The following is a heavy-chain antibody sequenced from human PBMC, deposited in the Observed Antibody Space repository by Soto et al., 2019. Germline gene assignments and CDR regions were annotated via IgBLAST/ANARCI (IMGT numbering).Heavy chain of an antibody. Sequence: QVQLVQSGAEVKKPGASVKVSCKASGYTFTSYGISWVRQAPGQGLEWMGWISAYNGNTNYAQKLQGRVTMTEDTSTSTAYMDLRCLGSDDTAGYYCARVPGREMATIAPSVYWGQGILVVFSS. CDR1: GYTFTSYG. D-gene: IGHD5-12*01. V-gene: IGHV1-18*01. J-gene: IGHJ4*02. CDR2: ISAYNGNT. CDR3: ARVPGREMATIAPSVY.